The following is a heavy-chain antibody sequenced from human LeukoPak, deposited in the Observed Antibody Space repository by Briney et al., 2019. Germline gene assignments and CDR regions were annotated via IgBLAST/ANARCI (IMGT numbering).Heavy chain of an antibody. Sequence: GGSLRLSCGASGFTFRNYAMSWVRQAPGKGLEWVSAILGSGASTYYADSVKGRFTISRDNSKNTLYLQMNFLRAEDTAVYHCAKEDYDGSGSYLGYWGQGTLVTVSS. D-gene: IGHD3-10*01. V-gene: IGHV3-23*01. J-gene: IGHJ4*02. CDR3: AKEDYDGSGSYLGY. CDR2: ILGSGAST. CDR1: GFTFRNYA.